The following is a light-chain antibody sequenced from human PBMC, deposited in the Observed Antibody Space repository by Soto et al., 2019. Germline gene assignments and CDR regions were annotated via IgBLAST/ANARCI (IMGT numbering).Light chain of an antibody. Sequence: DIQMTQSPSTLSASVGDRVSITCRASQSISTYLAWYQQKPGKAPKLLIYKASSLGSGVPSRFSGSGSGTDFTLPISRLQPDDSATYYCQHYNTYTWTFGLGTRVE. J-gene: IGKJ1*01. V-gene: IGKV1-5*03. CDR3: QHYNTYTWT. CDR1: QSISTY. CDR2: KAS.